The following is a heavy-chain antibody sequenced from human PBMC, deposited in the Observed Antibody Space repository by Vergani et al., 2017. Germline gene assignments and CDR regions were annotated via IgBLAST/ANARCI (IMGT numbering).Heavy chain of an antibody. CDR3: ARDNLGYCSGGRCYAVEYFQH. Sequence: QVQLQESGPGLVKPSETLSLICTVSGGSINPSSSFWGWIRQSPGKGLEWIGSINYVGRTYYIPSLQSRATVFVDTSKNQFSLRLSSVTAADTAVYYCARDNLGYCSGGRCYAVEYFQHWGQGTLVTVYS. J-gene: IGHJ1*01. CDR1: GGSINPSSSF. CDR2: INYVGRT. V-gene: IGHV4-39*07. D-gene: IGHD2-15*01.